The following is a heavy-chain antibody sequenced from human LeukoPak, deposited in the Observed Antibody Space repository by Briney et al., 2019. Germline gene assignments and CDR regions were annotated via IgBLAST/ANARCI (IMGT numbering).Heavy chain of an antibody. J-gene: IGHJ3*02. D-gene: IGHD3-22*01. V-gene: IGHV4-4*07. CDR2: IYTSGST. CDR1: GGSISSYY. Sequence: PSETLSLTCTVSGGSISSYYWSWIRQPAGKGLEWIGRIYTSGSTNYNPPLKSRVTISVDKSKNQFSLKLSSVTAADTAVYYCARDDRAYGSRGYYYVMGAFDIWGQGTMVTVSS. CDR3: ARDDRAYGSRGYYYVMGAFDI.